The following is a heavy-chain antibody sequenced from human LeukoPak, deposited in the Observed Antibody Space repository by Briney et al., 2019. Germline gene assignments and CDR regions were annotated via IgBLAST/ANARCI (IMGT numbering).Heavy chain of an antibody. CDR1: GGSISSYY. CDR2: IYYSGST. Sequence: PSETLSLTCTVSGGSISSYYWSWIRQPPGKGLEWIGYIYYSGSTNYNPSLKSRVTISVDASKNQFSLKLSSVTAADTAVYYCARGVNWFDPWGQGTLVTVSS. CDR3: ARGVNWFDP. V-gene: IGHV4-59*01. J-gene: IGHJ5*02.